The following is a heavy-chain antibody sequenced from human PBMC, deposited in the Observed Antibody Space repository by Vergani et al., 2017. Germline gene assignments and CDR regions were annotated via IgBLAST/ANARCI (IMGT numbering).Heavy chain of an antibody. CDR3: ARVNTETNGHLYYYYYMDV. CDR1: GGSFTSYH. Sequence: QVQLQQWGGGLLKPSETLSLTCVVNGGSFTSYHWTWIRQSPGEGLEWVGDIDHTGRPDYNPPLKSRLTMSVDKSRNQFSLTLISVTATDPAVYFCARVNTETNGHLYYYYYMDVWGQGTAVTVS. J-gene: IGHJ6*03. D-gene: IGHD4-11*01. CDR2: IDHTGRP. V-gene: IGHV4-34*01.